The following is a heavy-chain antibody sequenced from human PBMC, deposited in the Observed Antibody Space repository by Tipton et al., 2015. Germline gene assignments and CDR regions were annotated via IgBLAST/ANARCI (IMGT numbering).Heavy chain of an antibody. J-gene: IGHJ6*02. CDR1: GLPFTFSRYD. D-gene: IGHD2-21*02. V-gene: IGHV3-23*01. CDR2: ISGTGDRT. CDR3: ARGRRWGQLYYAMDV. Sequence: SLRLSCAASGLPFTFSRYDLNWVRQAPGKGLEWVSSISGTGDRTYYADSVKGRFTISRDNSKNTVCLQMDSLRAEDTAVYYCARGRRWGQLYYAMDVWGHGTTVTVSS.